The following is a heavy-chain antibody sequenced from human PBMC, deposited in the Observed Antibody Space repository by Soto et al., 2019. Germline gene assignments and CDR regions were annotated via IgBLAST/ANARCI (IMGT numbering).Heavy chain of an antibody. D-gene: IGHD4-4*01. J-gene: IGHJ5*02. V-gene: IGHV3-7*01. CDR1: GFTSSGYW. CDR3: ARDYSNPRGRFDP. CDR2: INQDGSEK. Sequence: GSLRLSCAASGFTSSGYWMTWVRQAPGKGLEWVANINQDGSEKYYVDSVKGRFTISRDNAKDSQYLQMNSLRAEDTAIYYCARDYSNPRGRFDPWGQGTLVTVSS.